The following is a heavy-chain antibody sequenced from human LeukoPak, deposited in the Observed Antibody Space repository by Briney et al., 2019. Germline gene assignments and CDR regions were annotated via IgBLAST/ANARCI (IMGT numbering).Heavy chain of an antibody. CDR3: ARGAHSGSRRYYFDY. V-gene: IGHV1-69*13. J-gene: IGHJ4*02. Sequence: ASVKVSCKASGGTFSSYAISWVRQAPGQGLEWMGGIIPIFGTANYAQKFQGRVTITADESTSTAYMELSSLRSEDTAVYYCARGAHSGSRRYYFDYWGQGTLVTVSS. CDR1: GGTFSSYA. CDR2: IIPIFGTA. D-gene: IGHD6-13*01.